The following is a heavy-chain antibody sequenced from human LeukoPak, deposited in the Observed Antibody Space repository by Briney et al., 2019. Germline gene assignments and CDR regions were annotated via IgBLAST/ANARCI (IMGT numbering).Heavy chain of an antibody. V-gene: IGHV4-4*07. J-gene: IGHJ5*02. CDR3: ARERQIWAANWFDP. CDR1: GRSISSYY. Sequence: SETLSLTCTLSGRSISSYYWSWTRHPAGKGRECLGRSYTSGGTNYSPSLKRPVTMSVDTCKNQFSLKLGSVTAADTGVYYWARERQIWAANWFDPWGQGTLVTVSS. CDR2: SYTSGGT. D-gene: IGHD3/OR15-3a*01.